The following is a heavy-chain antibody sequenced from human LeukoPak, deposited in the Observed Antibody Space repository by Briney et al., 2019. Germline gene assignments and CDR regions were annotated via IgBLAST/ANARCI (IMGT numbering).Heavy chain of an antibody. Sequence: PSETLSLTCTVSGGSISSGGYFWTWIRQHPGKALEWIGYICYSGSTYYNPSLKSRVTISVDTSKNQFSLKLSSVTAADTAVYYCARFPYSGYDYWYFDLWGRGTLVTVSS. D-gene: IGHD5-12*01. CDR2: ICYSGST. CDR1: GGSISSGGYF. J-gene: IGHJ2*01. V-gene: IGHV4-31*03. CDR3: ARFPYSGYDYWYFDL.